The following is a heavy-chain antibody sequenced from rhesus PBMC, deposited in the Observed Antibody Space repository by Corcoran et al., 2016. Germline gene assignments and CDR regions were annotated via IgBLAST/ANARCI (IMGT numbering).Heavy chain of an antibody. CDR1: GASISSYW. V-gene: IGHV4-80*01. CDR3: ARGVGASGISGWF. Sequence: QVQLQESGPGLVKPSETLSLTCAVSGASISSYWWSWIRQPPGKGLEWVGEISGGGGRTYYNPSRKSRVTISKDASNNQFALKMTSVTAADTAVYYGARGVGASGISGWFWGQGVLVTVSS. J-gene: IGHJ4*01. CDR2: ISGGGGRT. D-gene: IGHD6-31*01.